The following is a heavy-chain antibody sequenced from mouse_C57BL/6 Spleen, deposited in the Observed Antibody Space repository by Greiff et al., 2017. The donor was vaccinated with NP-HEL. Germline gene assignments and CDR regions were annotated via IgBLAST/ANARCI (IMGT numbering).Heavy chain of an antibody. CDR2: ISDGGSYT. J-gene: IGHJ2*01. D-gene: IGHD2-4*01. CDR1: GFTFSSYA. Sequence: DVKLVESGGGLVKPGGSLKLSCAASGFTFSSYAMSWVRQTPEKRLEWVATISDGGSYTYYPDNVKGRFTISRDNAKNNLYLQMSHLKSEDTAMYYCASIYYDYDDYWGKGTTLTVSS. V-gene: IGHV5-4*03. CDR3: ASIYYDYDDY.